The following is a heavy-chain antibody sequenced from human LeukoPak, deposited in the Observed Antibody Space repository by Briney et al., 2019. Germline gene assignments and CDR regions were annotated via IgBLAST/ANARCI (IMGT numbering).Heavy chain of an antibody. Sequence: SETLSLTCTVSGGSISCSSYYWGWIRQPPGKGLEWIGSIYYSGSTYYNPSLKSRVTISVDTSKNQFSLKLSSVTAADTAVYYCARDFTMVRGVIVPLFDYWGQGTLVTVSS. CDR1: GGSISCSSYY. J-gene: IGHJ4*02. CDR3: ARDFTMVRGVIVPLFDY. CDR2: IYYSGST. D-gene: IGHD3-10*01. V-gene: IGHV4-39*07.